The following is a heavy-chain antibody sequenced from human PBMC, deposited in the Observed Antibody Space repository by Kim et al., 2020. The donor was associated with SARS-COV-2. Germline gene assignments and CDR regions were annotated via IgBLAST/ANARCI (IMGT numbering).Heavy chain of an antibody. CDR2: IYPGDSDT. D-gene: IGHD7-27*01. Sequence: GESLKISCKGSGYSFTSYWIGWVRQMPGKGLEWMGIIYPGDSDTRYSPSFQGQVTISADKSISTAYLQWSSLKASDTAMYYCARYDETGDPYNWFDPWGQGTLVTVSS. CDR3: ARYDETGDPYNWFDP. J-gene: IGHJ5*02. CDR1: GYSFTSYW. V-gene: IGHV5-51*01.